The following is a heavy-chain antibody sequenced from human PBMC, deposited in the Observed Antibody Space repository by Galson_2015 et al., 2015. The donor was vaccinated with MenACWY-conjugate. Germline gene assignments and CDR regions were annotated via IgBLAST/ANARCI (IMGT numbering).Heavy chain of an antibody. Sequence: SLRLSCAASGLTFRTHSMNWVRQAPGKGLEWVSSISGDSIYIFYADSVKGRFTISRDNAKNSLYLQMNSLRTEDTAVYYCAKSIVVSKGPFDIWGQGTMVTVSS. CDR1: GLTFRTHS. J-gene: IGHJ3*02. V-gene: IGHV3-21*01. CDR2: ISGDSIYI. CDR3: AKSIVVSKGPFDI. D-gene: IGHD1-26*01.